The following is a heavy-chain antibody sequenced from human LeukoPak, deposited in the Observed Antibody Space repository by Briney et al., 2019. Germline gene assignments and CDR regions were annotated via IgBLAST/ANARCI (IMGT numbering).Heavy chain of an antibody. CDR2: IIPIFGTA. CDR3: ARDSSGWYHWFDP. V-gene: IGHV1-69*06. CDR1: GGTFSSYA. Sequence: ASVKVSCKASGGTFSSYAISWVRQAPGQGLEWMGGIIPIFGTANYAQKFQGRVTITADKSTSTAYMELSSLRSEDTAVYYCARDSSGWYHWFDPWGQGTLVTVSS. D-gene: IGHD6-19*01. J-gene: IGHJ5*02.